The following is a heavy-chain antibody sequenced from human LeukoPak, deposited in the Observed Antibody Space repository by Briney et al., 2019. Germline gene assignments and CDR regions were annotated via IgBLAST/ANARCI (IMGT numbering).Heavy chain of an antibody. J-gene: IGHJ4*02. CDR1: GGSISSYY. CDR3: ARHGTDYSNFDY. Sequence: PSETLSLTSTVSGGSISSYYWSWIRQPPGKGLEWIGYIYYSGSTNYNPSLKSRVTISVDTSKNQFSLKLSSVTAADTAVYYCARHGTDYSNFDYWGQGTLVTVSS. V-gene: IGHV4-59*08. CDR2: IYYSGST. D-gene: IGHD6-13*01.